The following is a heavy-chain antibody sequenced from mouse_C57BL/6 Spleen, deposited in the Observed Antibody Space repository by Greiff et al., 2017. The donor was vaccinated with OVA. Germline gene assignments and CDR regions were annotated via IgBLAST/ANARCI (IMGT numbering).Heavy chain of an antibody. Sequence: EVQRVESGGGLVKPGGSLKLSCAASGFTFSSYAMSWVRQTPEKRLEWVATISDGGSYTYYPDNVKGRFTISRDNAKNNLYLQMSHLKSEDTAMYYCARVGSYSNYGAMDYWGQGTSVTVSS. CDR2: ISDGGSYT. J-gene: IGHJ4*01. V-gene: IGHV5-4*01. D-gene: IGHD2-5*01. CDR1: GFTFSSYA. CDR3: ARVGSYSNYGAMDY.